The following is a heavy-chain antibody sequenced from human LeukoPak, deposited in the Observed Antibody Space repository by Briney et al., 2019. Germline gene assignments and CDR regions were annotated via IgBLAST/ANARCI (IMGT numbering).Heavy chain of an antibody. CDR3: ARPRQSRDGYRN. CDR2: INPNSGGT. Sequence: ASVKVSCKASGYTLTGYYMHWVRQAPGQGLEWMGWINPNSGGTNYAQKFQGRVTMIRDTSISTAYMELSRLRSDDTAVYYCARPRQSRDGYRNWGQGTLVTVSS. CDR1: GYTLTGYY. J-gene: IGHJ4*02. D-gene: IGHD5-24*01. V-gene: IGHV1-2*02.